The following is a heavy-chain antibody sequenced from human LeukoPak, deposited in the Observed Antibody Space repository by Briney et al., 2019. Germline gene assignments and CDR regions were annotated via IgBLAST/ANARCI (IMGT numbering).Heavy chain of an antibody. Sequence: PGGSLRLSCAASGFTFSAYSMNWVRQAPGRGLEWLSYIAGSISKTSYAGSLKGRFTISRDNARNSLYLQMNSLRDEDTAVYYCARKRLDCSGGYCYGDFDYWGQGTLVTVST. CDR1: GFTFSAYS. D-gene: IGHD2-15*01. V-gene: IGHV3-48*02. CDR3: ARKRLDCSGGYCYGDFDY. CDR2: IAGSISKT. J-gene: IGHJ4*02.